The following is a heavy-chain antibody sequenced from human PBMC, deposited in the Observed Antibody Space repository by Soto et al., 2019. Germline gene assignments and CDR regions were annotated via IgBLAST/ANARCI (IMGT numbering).Heavy chain of an antibody. D-gene: IGHD3-22*01. Sequence: GASVKVSCKASGYTFASCYRNWVRHASGQGLEWMGWMNPNTGNTGYAQKFQGRVTMTRDTSTATAYMELSSLTSDDTAEYYCAREVGYDSGAYYYAHDLDIWGQGTMVTVSS. V-gene: IGHV1-8*02. CDR1: GYTFASCY. CDR2: MNPNTGNT. CDR3: AREVGYDSGAYYYAHDLDI. J-gene: IGHJ3*02.